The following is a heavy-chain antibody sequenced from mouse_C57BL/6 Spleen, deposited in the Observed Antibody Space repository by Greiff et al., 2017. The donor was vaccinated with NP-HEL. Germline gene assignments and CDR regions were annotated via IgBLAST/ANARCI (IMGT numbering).Heavy chain of an antibody. Sequence: EVQGVESGGDLVKPGGSLKLSCAASGFTFSSYGMSWVRQTPDKRLEWVATISSGGSYTYYPDSVKGRFTISRDNAKNTLYLQMSSLKSEDTAMYYCARVDDYDGYFDVWGTGTTVTVSS. J-gene: IGHJ1*03. CDR1: GFTFSSYG. D-gene: IGHD2-4*01. CDR2: ISSGGSYT. CDR3: ARVDDYDGYFDV. V-gene: IGHV5-6*01.